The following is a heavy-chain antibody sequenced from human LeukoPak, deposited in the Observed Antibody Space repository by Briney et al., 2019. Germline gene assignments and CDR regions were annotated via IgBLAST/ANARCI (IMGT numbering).Heavy chain of an antibody. CDR1: GGSISSGGYS. CDR2: IYHSGST. V-gene: IGHV4-30-2*01. D-gene: IGHD2-8*01. Sequence: KSSETLSLTCAVSGGSISSGGYSWSWIRQPPGKCLEWIGYIYHSGSTYYNPSLKSRVTISVDRSKNQFSLKLSSVTAADTAVYYCAGGRRYCTNGVCYKAYYFDYWGQGTLVTVSS. J-gene: IGHJ4*02. CDR3: AGGRRYCTNGVCYKAYYFDY.